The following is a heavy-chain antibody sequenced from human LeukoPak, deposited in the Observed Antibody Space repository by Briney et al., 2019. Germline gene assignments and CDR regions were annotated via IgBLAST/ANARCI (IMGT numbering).Heavy chain of an antibody. Sequence: GGSLRLSCAASGFTFSNYGMHWVRQAPGKGLEWVAHIPYDGRNKYYADSVKGRFTISRDTSKNTLYLQMNSMRPEDTAVYYCAKNSDYDSSGLSPWGQGTLVTVSS. D-gene: IGHD3-22*01. CDR3: AKNSDYDSSGLSP. J-gene: IGHJ5*02. V-gene: IGHV3-30*18. CDR1: GFTFSNYG. CDR2: IPYDGRNK.